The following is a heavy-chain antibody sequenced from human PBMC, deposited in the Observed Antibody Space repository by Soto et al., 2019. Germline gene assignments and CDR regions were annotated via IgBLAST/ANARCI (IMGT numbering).Heavy chain of an antibody. Sequence: GGSLRLSCAASGFTFRNYGFHWVRQAPGKGLEWVAVIWDDGLKKYHADSVKGRFTISRDDSKNTLYLQMNNLRAGDTAVYYCATEGSSVTAGGYFQHWGQGTLVTVSS. CDR1: GFTFRNYG. J-gene: IGHJ1*01. V-gene: IGHV3-33*01. CDR2: IWDDGLKK. CDR3: ATEGSSVTAGGYFQH. D-gene: IGHD4-17*01.